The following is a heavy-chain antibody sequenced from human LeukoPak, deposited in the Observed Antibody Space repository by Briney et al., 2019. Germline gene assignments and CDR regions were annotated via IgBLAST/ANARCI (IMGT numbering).Heavy chain of an antibody. V-gene: IGHV3-23*01. Sequence: PGGSLRLSCAASGFTFSSYATYWVRQAPGKGLEWVSGIFGSGGSTHYADSVKGRFTISRDNSKNTVYLQMNSPRAEDTAVYYCAKTTTGYSSGRFPGWPVDYWGQGALVTVSS. CDR3: AKTTTGYSSGRFPGWPVDY. D-gene: IGHD6-19*01. CDR2: IFGSGGST. CDR1: GFTFSSYA. J-gene: IGHJ4*02.